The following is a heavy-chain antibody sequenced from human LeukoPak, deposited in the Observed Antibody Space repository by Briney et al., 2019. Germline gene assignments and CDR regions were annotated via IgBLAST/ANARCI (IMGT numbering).Heavy chain of an antibody. CDR2: ISTYNGNS. V-gene: IGHV1-18*01. J-gene: IGHJ3*02. Sequence: ASVKVSCKASGYTFTNYGISWVRQAPGQGLEGMGWISTYNGNSNYAQKLQDRVTMTTDTSTATAYLDLRNLRSDDTAVYYCARAGGWAREDYKGDAFDIWGQGTIVTVSS. CDR1: GYTFTNYG. D-gene: IGHD6-19*01. CDR3: ARAGGWAREDYKGDAFDI.